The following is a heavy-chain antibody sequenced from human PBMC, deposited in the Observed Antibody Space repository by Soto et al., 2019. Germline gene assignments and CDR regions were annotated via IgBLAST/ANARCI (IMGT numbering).Heavy chain of an antibody. Sequence: QVQLVQSGAEVKKPGSSVKVSCKASGGTFSSYAINWVRQAPGQGLECMGGIIPIFCIANYAQKFQGRLTTTAEESTSAHYKELSSLTSADTAVYYCARDDGTDDGMDVWGQETTVTVSS. J-gene: IGHJ6*02. CDR3: ARDDGTDDGMDV. CDR2: IIPIFCIA. CDR1: GGTFSSYA. D-gene: IGHD1-1*01. V-gene: IGHV1-69*01.